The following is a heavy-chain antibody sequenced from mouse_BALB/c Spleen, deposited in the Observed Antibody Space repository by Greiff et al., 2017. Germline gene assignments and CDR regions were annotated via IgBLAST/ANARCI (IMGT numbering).Heavy chain of an antibody. V-gene: IGHV5-9-4*01. D-gene: IGHD1-1*01. CDR1: GFTFSSYA. J-gene: IGHJ2*01. CDR3: ARAPITTHFDY. Sequence: EVQGVESGGGLVKPGGSLKLSCAASGFTFSSYAMSWVRQSPEKRLEWVAEISSGGSYTYYPDTVTGRFTISRDNAKNTLYLEMSSLRSEDTAMYYCARAPITTHFDYWGQGTTLTVSS. CDR2: ISSGGSYT.